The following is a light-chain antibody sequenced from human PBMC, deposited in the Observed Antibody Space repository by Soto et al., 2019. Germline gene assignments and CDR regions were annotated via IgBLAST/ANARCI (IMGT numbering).Light chain of an antibody. Sequence: DIQMTQSPSSVSASVGDRVTITCRASQGIGSWLAWYQQEPGKAPKLLIYAASSLQSGVPSRFSGSGSGTDFTLMISSLQPEDFATYYCQQASSLPYTFGQGTKLEIK. J-gene: IGKJ2*01. CDR1: QGIGSW. CDR2: AAS. CDR3: QQASSLPYT. V-gene: IGKV1D-12*01.